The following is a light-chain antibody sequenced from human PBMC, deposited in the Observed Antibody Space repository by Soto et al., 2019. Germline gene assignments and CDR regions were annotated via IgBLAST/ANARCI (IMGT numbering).Light chain of an antibody. CDR2: AAS. CDR3: QQYYSYPRT. J-gene: IGKJ1*01. Sequence: AIRMTQSPSSLSASTGDRVTITCRASQGISSYLSWYQQKPGKAPKLLIYAASTLQSGVPSRFSGSGSGTDFTLTLSCLQSEDFATYYFQQYYSYPRTFGQGTKVEIK. CDR1: QGISSY. V-gene: IGKV1-8*01.